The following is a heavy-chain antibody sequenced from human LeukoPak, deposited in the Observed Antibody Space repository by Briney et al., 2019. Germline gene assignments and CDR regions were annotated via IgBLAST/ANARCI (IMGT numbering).Heavy chain of an antibody. J-gene: IGHJ4*02. CDR2: ISWKSDNI. Sequence: GGSLRLSCVASGFSFDDYAMLWVRQAPGKGLEWVSGISWKSDNIGYADSMKGRFTISRDNAKNSLYLQMNSLRAEDTALYYCAKSGAVLIAEFDYWGQGTLVTVSS. V-gene: IGHV3-9*01. CDR3: AKSGAVLIAEFDY. D-gene: IGHD2-8*02. CDR1: GFSFDDYA.